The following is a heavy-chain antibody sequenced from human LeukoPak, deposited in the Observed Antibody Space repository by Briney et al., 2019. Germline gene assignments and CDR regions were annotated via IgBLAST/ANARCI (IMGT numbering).Heavy chain of an antibody. CDR3: ATYTHWVAGDV. D-gene: IGHD3-16*01. CDR2: MNQDGSDK. V-gene: IGHV3-7*01. Sequence: GESLRLSCAASGFTFSDSWMSWVRQAPGKGLEWVANMNQDGSDKDYVDSVKGRFTISRDNARNSLYLQMSSLRAEDTAVYYCATYTHWVAGDVWGQGTTVTVSS. J-gene: IGHJ6*02. CDR1: GFTFSDSW.